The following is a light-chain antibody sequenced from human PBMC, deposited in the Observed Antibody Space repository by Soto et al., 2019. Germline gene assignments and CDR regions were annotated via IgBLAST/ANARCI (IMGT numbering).Light chain of an antibody. CDR3: QQYNDWPQT. V-gene: IGKV3-15*01. J-gene: IGKJ1*01. Sequence: EIVMTQSPATLSVSPGERATLSCRASQSVSSNLAWYQQKPGQAPRLLIYGASTRASGIPARFSGSGSGTEFTLTISSLQSEDFAVYYCQQYNDWPQTFGQGTKE. CDR1: QSVSSN. CDR2: GAS.